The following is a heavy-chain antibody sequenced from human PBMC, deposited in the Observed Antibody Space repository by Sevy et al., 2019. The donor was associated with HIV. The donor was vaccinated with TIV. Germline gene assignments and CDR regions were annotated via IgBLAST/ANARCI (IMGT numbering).Heavy chain of an antibody. V-gene: IGHV5-51*01. CDR1: GYSFPSYW. CDR3: ATSYPRDYYYGMDV. CDR2: IYPGDSDT. D-gene: IGHD2-2*01. Sequence: GESLKISCKGSGYSFPSYWIGWVRQMPGKGLEWMGIIYPGDSDTRYSPSFQGQVTISADKSISTAYLQWSTLKASDTAIYHCATSYPRDYYYGMDVWGQGTTVTVSS. J-gene: IGHJ6*02.